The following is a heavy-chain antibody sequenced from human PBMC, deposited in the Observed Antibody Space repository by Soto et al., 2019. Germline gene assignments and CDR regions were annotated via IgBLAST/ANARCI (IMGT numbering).Heavy chain of an antibody. J-gene: IGHJ4*02. D-gene: IGHD2-21*01. Sequence: QVQLQESGPGLVKPSGTLSLTCAVSGGSISSSNWWSWVRQPPGKGLEWIGEIYHSGSTNYNPSLKIRVTISVDKSKNQFSLKLSSVTAADTAVYYCAILPSGFPNNDWTDYWGQGTLVTVSS. CDR2: IYHSGST. CDR3: AILPSGFPNNDWTDY. V-gene: IGHV4-4*02. CDR1: GGSISSSNW.